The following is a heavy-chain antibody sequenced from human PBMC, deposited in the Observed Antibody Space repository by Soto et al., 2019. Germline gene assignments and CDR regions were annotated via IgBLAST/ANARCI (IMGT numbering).Heavy chain of an antibody. CDR2: IIPIFGTA. D-gene: IGHD1-26*01. CDR3: ARLGWMGATTPNWFDP. Sequence: ASVKVSCKASGGTFSSYAISWVRQAPGQGLEWMGGIIPIFGTANYAQKFQGRVTITADESTSTAYMELSSLRSEDTAVYYCARLGWMGATTPNWFDPWGQGTLVTVSS. J-gene: IGHJ5*02. CDR1: GGTFSSYA. V-gene: IGHV1-69*13.